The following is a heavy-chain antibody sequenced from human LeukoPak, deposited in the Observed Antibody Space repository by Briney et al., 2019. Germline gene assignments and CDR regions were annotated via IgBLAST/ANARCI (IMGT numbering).Heavy chain of an antibody. V-gene: IGHV4-4*07. CDR1: GGSISSYF. Sequence: PSETLSHTCTVSGGSISSYFWSWIRQPAGRGLEWIGRISPSGSPNYNPSLKSRVTMSVDTSKNQFSLKLTSVTAADTAVYYCAREADFDRPFDYWGQGTLVTVSA. CDR2: ISPSGSP. J-gene: IGHJ4*02. D-gene: IGHD3-9*01. CDR3: AREADFDRPFDY.